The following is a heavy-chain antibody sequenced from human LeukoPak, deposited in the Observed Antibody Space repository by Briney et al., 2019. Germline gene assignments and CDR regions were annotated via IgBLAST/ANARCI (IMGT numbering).Heavy chain of an antibody. V-gene: IGHV3-23*01. J-gene: IGHJ4*02. CDR2: ISASGSST. Sequence: GGSLRLSCAASGFTFSSHAMSWSRQPPGQRLELFSAISASGSSTYYADSVKGRFTISRDSSKNTLYLQMNSLRAEDTAVYYCAKVQAAKNLVGATYFDYWGQGTLVTVSS. D-gene: IGHD1-26*01. CDR3: AKVQAAKNLVGATYFDY. CDR1: GFTFSSHA.